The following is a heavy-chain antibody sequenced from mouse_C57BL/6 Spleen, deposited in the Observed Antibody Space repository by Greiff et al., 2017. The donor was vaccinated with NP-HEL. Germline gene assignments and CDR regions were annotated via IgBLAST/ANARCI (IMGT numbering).Heavy chain of an antibody. CDR1: GYAFSSSW. CDR3: ARSGGYYYYGSSNDGDYLDD. Sequence: QVQLQQSGPELVKPGASVKISCKASGYAFSSSWMNWVKQRPGKGLEWIGRIYPGDGDTNYNGKFKGKATLPADKSSSTAYMQLSSLTSEDSAVYFCARSGGYYYYGSSNDGDYLDDWGQGTTLTVSS. D-gene: IGHD1-1*01. CDR2: IYPGDGDT. J-gene: IGHJ2*01. V-gene: IGHV1-82*01.